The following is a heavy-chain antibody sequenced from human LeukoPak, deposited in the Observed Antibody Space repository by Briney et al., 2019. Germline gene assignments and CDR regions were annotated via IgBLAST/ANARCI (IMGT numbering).Heavy chain of an antibody. CDR1: GFTFSSYA. CDR3: AKDREYSYVYDAFDI. V-gene: IGHV3-23*01. CDR2: MSGSGGST. J-gene: IGHJ3*02. Sequence: GGSLRLSCAASGFTFSSYAMSWVRQAPGKGLEWVSGMSGSGGSTCYADSVKGRFTISRDNSKNTLYLQMNILRAEDTAVYYCAKDREYSYVYDAFDIWGQGTLVTVSS. D-gene: IGHD3-16*01.